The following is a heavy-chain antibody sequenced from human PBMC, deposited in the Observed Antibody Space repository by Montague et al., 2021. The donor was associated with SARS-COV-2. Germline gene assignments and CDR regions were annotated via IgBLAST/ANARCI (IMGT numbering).Heavy chain of an antibody. CDR2: SDTSGIT. CDR3: ASEVDVGWLSYFDN. J-gene: IGHJ4*02. V-gene: IGHV4-61*02. Sequence: TLSLTCTVSGGSISSGTYYWSWVRPPAGLGLEWIGRSDTSGITTPTLSLGSRITISIDTYANQFSLNLRSVTAADTAVYFCASEVDVGWLSYFDNWGQGTLVTVSS. D-gene: IGHD5-12*01. CDR1: GGSISSGTYY.